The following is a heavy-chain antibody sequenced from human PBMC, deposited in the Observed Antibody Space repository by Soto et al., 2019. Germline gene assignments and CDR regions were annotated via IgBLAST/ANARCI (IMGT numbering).Heavy chain of an antibody. D-gene: IGHD6-19*01. CDR3: ARAIIAVAAYYFDY. CDR1: GFTVSSNY. Sequence: EVQLVESGGGLVQPGGSLRLSCAASGFTVSSNYMSWVRPAPGKGLEWVSVIYSGGSTYYADSVKGRFTISRHNSKNTLYLQMNSLRAEDTAVYYCARAIIAVAAYYFDYWGQGTLVTVSS. CDR2: IYSGGST. V-gene: IGHV3-53*04. J-gene: IGHJ4*02.